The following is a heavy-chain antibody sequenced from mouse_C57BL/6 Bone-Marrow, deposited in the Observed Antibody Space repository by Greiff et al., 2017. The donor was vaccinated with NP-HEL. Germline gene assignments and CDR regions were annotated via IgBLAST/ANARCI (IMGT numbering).Heavy chain of an antibody. D-gene: IGHD3-2*02. J-gene: IGHJ4*01. CDR3: ATSSGYPYYYAMDY. CDR1: GYTFTSYW. Sequence: VQLQESGAELVKPGASVKLSCKASGYTFTSYWMQWVKQRPGQGLEWIGEIDPSDSYTNYNQKFKGKATLTVDTSSSTAYMQLSSLTSEDSAVYYCATSSGYPYYYAMDYWGQGTSVTVSS. CDR2: IDPSDSYT. V-gene: IGHV1-50*01.